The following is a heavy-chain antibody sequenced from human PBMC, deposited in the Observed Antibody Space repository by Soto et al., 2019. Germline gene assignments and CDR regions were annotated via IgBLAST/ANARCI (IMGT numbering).Heavy chain of an antibody. CDR2: SSATGAGT. D-gene: IGHD1-7*01. Sequence: EVQLLESGGGLVQPGGSLRLSCAASGFTFSSYGMTWVRQAPGKGLEWVSFSSATGAGTYYAGSVKGRFTISRDKSKNTLYLQMTSLRADDTAVYYCAKARRAGGNYGLYSDFWGQGALVIVSS. CDR3: AKARRAGGNYGLYSDF. CDR1: GFTFSSYG. J-gene: IGHJ4*02. V-gene: IGHV3-23*01.